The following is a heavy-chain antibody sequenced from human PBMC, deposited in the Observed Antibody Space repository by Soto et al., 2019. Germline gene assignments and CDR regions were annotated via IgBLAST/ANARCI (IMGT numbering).Heavy chain of an antibody. D-gene: IGHD1-1*01. CDR1: GASISGFY. Sequence: LSRSCTVSGASISGFYWSWIRKSAGKGLEWIGRIYATGTTDYNPSLKSRVMMSVDTSKKQFSLKLRSVTAADTAVYYCVRDGTKTLRDWFDPWGQGISVTVSS. CDR2: IYATGTT. CDR3: VRDGTKTLRDWFDP. J-gene: IGHJ5*02. V-gene: IGHV4-4*07.